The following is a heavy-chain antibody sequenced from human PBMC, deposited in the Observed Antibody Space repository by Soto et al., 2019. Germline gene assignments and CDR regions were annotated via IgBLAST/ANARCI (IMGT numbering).Heavy chain of an antibody. D-gene: IGHD6-13*01. Sequence: QVQLVQSGAEVKKPGASVKVSCKASGYTFTSYYMHWVRQAPGHGFEWMGIINVSGGSAIYAQKFKGRVTMTRDTSTSTVYMELSSLRSEDTAVYYCTRGIAAAGTAWFDPWGQGTLVTVSS. J-gene: IGHJ5*02. CDR2: INVSGGSA. CDR1: GYTFTSYY. CDR3: TRGIAAAGTAWFDP. V-gene: IGHV1-46*03.